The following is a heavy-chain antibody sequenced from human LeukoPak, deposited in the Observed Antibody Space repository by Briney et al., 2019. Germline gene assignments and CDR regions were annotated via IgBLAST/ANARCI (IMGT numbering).Heavy chain of an antibody. CDR3: ARAFYDILTGLAYYFDY. CDR1: GFTFSSYS. D-gene: IGHD3-9*01. Sequence: GGSLRLSCAASGFTFSSYSMNWVRQAPGKGLEWVSSISSSSSYINYADSVKGRFTISRDNAKNSLYLQMNSRRAEDTAVYYCARAFYDILTGLAYYFDYWGQGTLVTVSS. J-gene: IGHJ4*02. CDR2: ISSSSSYI. V-gene: IGHV3-21*06.